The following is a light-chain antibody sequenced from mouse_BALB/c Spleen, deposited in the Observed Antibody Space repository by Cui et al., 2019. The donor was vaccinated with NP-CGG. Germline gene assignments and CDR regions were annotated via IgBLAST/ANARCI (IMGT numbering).Light chain of an antibody. CDR3: ALWYSNHWV. V-gene: IGLV1*01. J-gene: IGLJ1*01. Sequence: QPFLPREPALTTSPGETVTLTCRSSTGAVTTSNYANWVQEKPDHLFTGLIGGTNNRAPGVPARFSGSLIGDKAALTITGAQTEDEAIYFCALWYSNHWVFGGGTKLTVL. CDR1: TGAVTTSNY. CDR2: GTN.